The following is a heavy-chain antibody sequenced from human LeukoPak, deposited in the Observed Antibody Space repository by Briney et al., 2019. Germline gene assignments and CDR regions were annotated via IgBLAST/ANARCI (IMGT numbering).Heavy chain of an antibody. CDR1: GYTFTSYD. D-gene: IGHD6-13*01. CDR2: MNPNSGNT. J-gene: IGHJ4*02. V-gene: IGHV1-8*03. CDR3: ARVGIAAAGIDY. Sequence: ASVKVSCKASGYTFTSYDINWVRQATGQGLEWMGWMNPNSGNTGYAQKFQGRVTITRNTSISTAYMELSSLRSEDTAVYYCARVGIAAAGIDYWGQGALVTVSS.